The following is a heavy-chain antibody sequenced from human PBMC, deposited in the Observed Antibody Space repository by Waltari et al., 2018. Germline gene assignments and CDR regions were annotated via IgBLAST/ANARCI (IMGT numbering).Heavy chain of an antibody. CDR3: ARDKGIAAAGTRRNWFDP. V-gene: IGHV4-38-2*02. J-gene: IGHJ5*02. Sequence: QVQLQESSPGLVKPSETLSLTCAVSGYSISSGYYWGWIRQPPGKGLEWIGSIYHSGSTYYNPSLKSRVTISVDTSKNQFSLKLSSVTAADTAVYYCARDKGIAAAGTRRNWFDPWGQGTLVTVSS. CDR1: GYSISSGYY. D-gene: IGHD6-13*01. CDR2: IYHSGST.